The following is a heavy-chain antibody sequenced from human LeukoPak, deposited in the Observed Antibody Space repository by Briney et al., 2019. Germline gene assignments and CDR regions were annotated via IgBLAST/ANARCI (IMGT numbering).Heavy chain of an antibody. CDR2: IYYSGST. CDR1: GGSINNYY. CDR3: ARVPIKSDSSSLYFDY. J-gene: IGHJ4*02. V-gene: IGHV4-59*08. D-gene: IGHD6-13*01. Sequence: SETLSLTCTVSGGSINNYYWNWIRQVPGKGLEWIGYIYYSGSTNYNPSLKSRVTISVDTSKNQFSLKLSSVTAADTAVYYCARVPIKSDSSSLYFDYWGQGTLVTVSS.